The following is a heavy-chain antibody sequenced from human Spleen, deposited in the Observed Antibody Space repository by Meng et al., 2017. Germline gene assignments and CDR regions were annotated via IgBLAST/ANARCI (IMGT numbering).Heavy chain of an antibody. CDR3: ARSWGGSFEDR. D-gene: IGHD1-26*01. Sequence: SETLSLTCTVSISSISSGYYWGWIRQPPGKGLEWIGSIYHTGSTNYNPSLKSRVTVSVDTSKNHLSLSLRSVTAADTAVYYCARSWGGSFEDRWGQGGLVTVSS. V-gene: IGHV4-38-2*02. J-gene: IGHJ5*02. CDR2: IYHTGST. CDR1: ISSISSGYY.